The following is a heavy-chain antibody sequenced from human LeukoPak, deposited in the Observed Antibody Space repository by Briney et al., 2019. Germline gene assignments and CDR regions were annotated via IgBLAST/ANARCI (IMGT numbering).Heavy chain of an antibody. CDR3: AKTPPWYSSSWYFDY. CDR1: GFTFSSYA. CDR2: ISGSGGST. J-gene: IGHJ4*02. V-gene: IGHV3-23*01. D-gene: IGHD6-13*01. Sequence: GGSLRLSCAASGFTFSSYAMSWVRQAPGKGLEWVSAISGSGGSTYYADSVKGRFTISRDNSKNTPYLQMNSLRAEDTAVYYCAKTPPWYSSSWYFDYWGQGTLVTVSS.